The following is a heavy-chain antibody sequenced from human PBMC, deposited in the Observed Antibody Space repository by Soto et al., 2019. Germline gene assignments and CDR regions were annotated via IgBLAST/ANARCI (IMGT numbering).Heavy chain of an antibody. CDR3: ARGLKWGLFDY. CDR2: LNRDGSST. V-gene: IGHV3-74*01. D-gene: IGHD4-4*01. Sequence: EVQLVESGGGLVQTGGSLRLSCAASGFTFSRDWMHWVRQAPGKGLVWVSHLNRDGSSTSYADSGNGRFTISRDNARNTLFLQMNSLRAEDTAVYYCARGLKWGLFDYWGQGTLVTVSS. CDR1: GFTFSRDW. J-gene: IGHJ4*02.